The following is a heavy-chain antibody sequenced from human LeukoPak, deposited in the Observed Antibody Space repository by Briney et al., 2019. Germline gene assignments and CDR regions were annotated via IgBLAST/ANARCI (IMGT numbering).Heavy chain of an antibody. CDR1: GFTFSSYW. V-gene: IGHV3-23*01. J-gene: IGHJ3*02. CDR2: ISGSGGST. Sequence: GGSLRLSCAASGFTFSSYWMHWVRQAPGKGLEWVSAISGSGGSTYYADSVKGRFTISRDNSKNTLYLQMNSLRAEDTAVYYCAKDIGSNIIVAAFDIWGQGTMVTVSS. CDR3: AKDIGSNIIVAAFDI. D-gene: IGHD3-22*01.